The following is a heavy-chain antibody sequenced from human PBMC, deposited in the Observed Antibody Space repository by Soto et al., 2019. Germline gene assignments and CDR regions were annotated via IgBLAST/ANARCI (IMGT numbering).Heavy chain of an antibody. D-gene: IGHD3-22*01. Sequence: QVQLVESGGGVVQPGRPLRLSCAASGFTFSRYGVHWVRQAPGKGLEWVSFISYDGSRTYYADSVKGRFTISRDNSKNTVFLQMDSLRAEDTAVYYCAKNLFEEPADYYDTKADALDTWGQGTMVTVSS. CDR3: AKNLFEEPADYYDTKADALDT. V-gene: IGHV3-33*06. CDR2: ISYDGSRT. J-gene: IGHJ3*02. CDR1: GFTFSRYG.